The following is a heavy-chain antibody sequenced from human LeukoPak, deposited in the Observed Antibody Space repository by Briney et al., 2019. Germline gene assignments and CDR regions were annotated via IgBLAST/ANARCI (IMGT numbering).Heavy chain of an antibody. CDR2: IYYSGST. J-gene: IGHJ6*02. CDR1: GGSLSNYY. CDR3: ARTGYCSRISCYPYYYGMDV. D-gene: IGHD2-2*01. Sequence: SETLSLTCTVSGGSLSNYYWSWIRQPPGKGLEWIGYIYYSGSTKYNPSPKSRVTISVDTSKNQFSLNLSSVTAADTAMYYCARTGYCSRISCYPYYYGMDVWGQGTTVTVSS. V-gene: IGHV4-59*13.